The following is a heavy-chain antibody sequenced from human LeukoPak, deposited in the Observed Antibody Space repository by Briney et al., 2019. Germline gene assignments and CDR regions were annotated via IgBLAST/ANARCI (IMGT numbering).Heavy chain of an antibody. V-gene: IGHV3-23*01. D-gene: IGHD5-18*01. CDR1: GFTFSSYA. CDR2: ISGSGGST. J-gene: IGHJ4*02. Sequence: PGGSLRLSCAASGFTFSSYAMSWVRQAPGKGLEWVSAISGSGGSTYYADSVKGRFTISRDNSKNTLYLQMNSLRAEDTAVYYCAKDLRQQGYSYGYDYWGQGTLVTVSS. CDR3: AKDLRQQGYSYGYDY.